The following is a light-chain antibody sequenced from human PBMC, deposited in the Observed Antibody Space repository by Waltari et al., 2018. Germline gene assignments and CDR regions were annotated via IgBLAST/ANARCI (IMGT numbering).Light chain of an antibody. V-gene: IGLV2-23*02. CDR3: CSYAGSHVV. CDR1: SSDVGSYNL. J-gene: IGLJ2*01. Sequence: QSALTQPASVSGSPGQSITISCTGTSSDVGSYNLVSWYQHHPGKAPKFLIYDVAKRPSGVSDSFSGSKSGNTASLTISGLQTEDEADYYCCSYAGSHVVFGGGTKLTVL. CDR2: DVA.